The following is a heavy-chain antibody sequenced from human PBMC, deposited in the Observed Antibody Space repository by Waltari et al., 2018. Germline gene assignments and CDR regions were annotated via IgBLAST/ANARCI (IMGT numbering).Heavy chain of an antibody. CDR1: GFTFSSYA. D-gene: IGHD5-18*01. CDR3: ATDTAMVNRYH. Sequence: EVQLLESGGGLVQPGGSLRLSCAASGFTFSSYAMSWVRQAPGKGLEWVSAISGSGGSTYYADSVKGRFTISRDNSKNTLYLQMNSLRSEDTAVYYCATDTAMVNRYHWGQGTLVTVSS. V-gene: IGHV3-23*01. J-gene: IGHJ5*02. CDR2: ISGSGGST.